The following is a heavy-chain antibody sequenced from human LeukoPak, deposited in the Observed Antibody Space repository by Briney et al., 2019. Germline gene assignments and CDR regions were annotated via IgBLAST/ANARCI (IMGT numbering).Heavy chain of an antibody. Sequence: PGGSLRLSCAASGFTFSSYSMNWVRQAPGKGLEWVSSISSSSSYIYYADSVKGRFTISRDNAKNSLYLRMNSLRAEDTAVYYCAREPVAGYNWFDPWGQGTLVTVSS. CDR1: GFTFSSYS. D-gene: IGHD6-19*01. V-gene: IGHV3-21*01. J-gene: IGHJ5*02. CDR3: AREPVAGYNWFDP. CDR2: ISSSSSYI.